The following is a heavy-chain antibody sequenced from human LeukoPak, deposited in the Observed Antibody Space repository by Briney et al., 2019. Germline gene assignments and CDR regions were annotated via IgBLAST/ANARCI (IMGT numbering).Heavy chain of an antibody. CDR3: ARGPYSSGEDY. J-gene: IGHJ4*02. CDR1: GVSISSYY. Sequence: SETLSLTCTVSGVSISSYYWSWIRQPPGKGLEWIGYIYYSGSTNYNPSLKSRVTISVDTSKNQFSLKLSSVTAADTAVYYCARGPYSSGEDYWGQGTLVTVSS. V-gene: IGHV4-59*01. D-gene: IGHD6-19*01. CDR2: IYYSGST.